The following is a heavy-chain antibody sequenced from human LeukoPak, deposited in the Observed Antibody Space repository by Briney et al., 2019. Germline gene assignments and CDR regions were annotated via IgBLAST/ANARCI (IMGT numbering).Heavy chain of an antibody. J-gene: IGHJ3*01. CDR1: GFTFSAFS. V-gene: IGHV3-21*01. Sequence: GGSLRLSCAASGFTFSAFSMNWVRQAPGKGLEWVSYISSSGMYIYYTDSVKGRFAVSRDNDKKLVYLEMTSLRVEDTAVYYCARDRGMATIDRGGAIDFWGKGTAVSVSS. CDR2: ISSSGMYI. CDR3: ARDRGMATIDRGGAIDF. D-gene: IGHD5-24*01.